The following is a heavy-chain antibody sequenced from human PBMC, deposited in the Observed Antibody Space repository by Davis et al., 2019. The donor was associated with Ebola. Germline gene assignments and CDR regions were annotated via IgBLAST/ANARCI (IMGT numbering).Heavy chain of an antibody. J-gene: IGHJ6*02. CDR3: ATASSDYHYYYAMDV. CDR2: INHIFGAP. Sequence: SVTVSCKASGGTFSSYTVPWVRQAPGQGLEWMGGINHIFGAPNYAQKFQGRVTITADKSTSTAYLELSSLRSEDTAVYYCATASSDYHYYYAMDVWGQGTTVTVSS. V-gene: IGHV1-69*06. D-gene: IGHD3-22*01. CDR1: GGTFSSYT.